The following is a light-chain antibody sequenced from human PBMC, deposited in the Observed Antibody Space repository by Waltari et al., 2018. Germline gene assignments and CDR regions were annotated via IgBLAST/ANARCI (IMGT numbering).Light chain of an antibody. CDR1: QSIRSW. Sequence: DIRMTQSPSTLSAPVGDRGTITCRASQSIRSWLAWYQQKPGKAPKLLISKASTLESGVPSRFSGSGSGTEFTLTISSLQPDDFATYHCQQYKSPPWTFGQGTKVEIK. V-gene: IGKV1-5*03. J-gene: IGKJ1*01. CDR2: KAS. CDR3: QQYKSPPWT.